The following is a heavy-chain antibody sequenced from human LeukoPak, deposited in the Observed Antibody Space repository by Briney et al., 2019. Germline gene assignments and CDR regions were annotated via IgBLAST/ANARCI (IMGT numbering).Heavy chain of an antibody. CDR1: GFTFSSYG. CDR2: IRYDGSYK. CDR3: AKGGSGYDYYYYYYMDV. D-gene: IGHD5-12*01. J-gene: IGHJ6*03. V-gene: IGHV3-30*02. Sequence: GGSLRLSCAASGFTFSSYGMHWVRQAPGKGLEWVAFIRYDGSYKYYADSVKGRFTISRDSSKNTLYLQMNSLRAEDTAVYYCAKGGSGYDYYYYYYMDVWGKGTTVTISS.